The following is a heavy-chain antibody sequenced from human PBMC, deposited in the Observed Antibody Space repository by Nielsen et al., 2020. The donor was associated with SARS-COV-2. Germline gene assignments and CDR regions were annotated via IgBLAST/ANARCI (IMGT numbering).Heavy chain of an antibody. CDR1: GFIFSSYG. CDR3: ARRGGGNTWYYFDY. CDR2: IKPDGSEK. V-gene: IGHV3-7*03. D-gene: IGHD6-13*01. Sequence: GESLKISCTASGFIFSSYGMSWVRQVPGKGLEWVADIKPDGSEKFYVDSVKGRFTISRDNAKNSMSLQMNSLRGEDTAVYYCARRGGGNTWYYFDYWGQGTLVTVSS. J-gene: IGHJ4*02.